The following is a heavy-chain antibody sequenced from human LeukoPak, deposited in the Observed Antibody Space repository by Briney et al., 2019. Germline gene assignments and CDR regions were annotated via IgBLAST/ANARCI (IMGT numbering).Heavy chain of an antibody. J-gene: IGHJ4*02. CDR1: GFTFNSYA. Sequence: GGSLRLSCAASGFTFNSYAMHWVRQAPGRGLEWVAVISYDGSNKYYADSVKGRFTISRDNSKSTLYLQMNSLRAEDTAVYYCARDMSGYCSGGRCYNMGYFDYWGQGTLVTVSS. CDR3: ARDMSGYCSGGRCYNMGYFDY. D-gene: IGHD2-15*01. CDR2: ISYDGSNK. V-gene: IGHV3-30-3*01.